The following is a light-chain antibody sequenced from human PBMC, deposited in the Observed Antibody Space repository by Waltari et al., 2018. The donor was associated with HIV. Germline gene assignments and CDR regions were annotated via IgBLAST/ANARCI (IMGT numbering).Light chain of an antibody. Sequence: QSVLTQPPSASGTPEQRVTISCSGTTSNIGRNTVSWFQQFPGTAPKVLIYVKTPRPSGVPDRFSGSKSGTSASLAISGLQSEDEADYYCASWDDSLNGPVFGGGTKLTVV. CDR1: TSNIGRNT. CDR2: VKT. CDR3: ASWDDSLNGPV. V-gene: IGLV1-44*01. J-gene: IGLJ2*01.